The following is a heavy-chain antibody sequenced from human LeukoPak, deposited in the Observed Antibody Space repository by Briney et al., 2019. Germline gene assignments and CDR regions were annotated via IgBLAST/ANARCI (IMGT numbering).Heavy chain of an antibody. V-gene: IGHV3-23*01. Sequence: GGSLRLSCAASGFTFSSYAMSWVRQAPGKGLEWVSAISGSGGSTYYADSVKGRFTISRDNSKNTLYLQMSSLRAEDTAVYYCAPSVNYYDSSGYYPYNWFDPWGQGTLVTVSS. CDR1: GFTFSSYA. CDR3: APSVNYYDSSGYYPYNWFDP. D-gene: IGHD3-22*01. CDR2: ISGSGGST. J-gene: IGHJ5*02.